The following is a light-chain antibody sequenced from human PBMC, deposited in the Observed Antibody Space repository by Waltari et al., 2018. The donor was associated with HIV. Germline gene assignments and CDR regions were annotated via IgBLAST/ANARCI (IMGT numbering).Light chain of an antibody. J-gene: IGLJ1*01. V-gene: IGLV2-14*01. CDR3: SSYTSSSSYV. CDR1: RSEVAGYNY. CDR2: DVS. Sequence: QPALTQPASVSGSPGQSITLSFPGTRSEVAGYNYVLWYQQHPVKAPTRRIYDVSNRPSGVSNRFSGSKSGNTASLTISGLQAEDEADYYCSSYTSSSSYVFGTGTKVTVL.